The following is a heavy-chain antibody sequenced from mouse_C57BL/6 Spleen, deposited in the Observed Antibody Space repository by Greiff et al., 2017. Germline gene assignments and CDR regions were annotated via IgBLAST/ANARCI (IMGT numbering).Heavy chain of an antibody. D-gene: IGHD2-3*01. CDR3: ASWLLDAMDY. Sequence: VQLQQPGAELVKPGASVKLSCKASGYTFTSYWMHWVKQRPGQGLEWIGIIHPNSGSTNYNEKFKSKATLTVAKSSSTAYMQLSSLTSEDSAVYYWASWLLDAMDYWGQGTSVTVSS. V-gene: IGHV1-64*01. CDR2: IHPNSGST. CDR1: GYTFTSYW. J-gene: IGHJ4*01.